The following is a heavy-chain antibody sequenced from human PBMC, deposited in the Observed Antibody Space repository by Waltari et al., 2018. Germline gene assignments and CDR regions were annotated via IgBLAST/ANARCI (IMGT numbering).Heavy chain of an antibody. CDR3: ARVGTKNQPLVYY. J-gene: IGHJ4*02. D-gene: IGHD2-2*01. CDR2: IYYSGST. V-gene: IGHV4-39*07. Sequence: QLQLQESGPGLVKPSETLSLTCTVSGGSISSSSYYWGWIRQPPGKGLEWIGSIYYSGSTYYNPSLKSRVTISVDTSKNQFSLKLSSVTAADTAVYYCARVGTKNQPLVYYWGQGTLVTVSS. CDR1: GGSISSSSYY.